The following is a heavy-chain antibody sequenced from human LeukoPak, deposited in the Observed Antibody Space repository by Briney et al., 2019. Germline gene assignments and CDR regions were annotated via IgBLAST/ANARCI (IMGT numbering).Heavy chain of an antibody. Sequence: NPSETLSLTCTVSGGSISSSSYYWGWIRQPPGKGLEWISSIYYSGSTYYNPSLKSRVTISLDTSKNQFSLKLTSVTAADTAVYYCARHQGNYGDYYYYMDVWGKGTTVTASS. CDR1: GGSISSSSYY. CDR2: IYYSGST. V-gene: IGHV4-39*01. D-gene: IGHD4-17*01. J-gene: IGHJ6*03. CDR3: ARHQGNYGDYYYYMDV.